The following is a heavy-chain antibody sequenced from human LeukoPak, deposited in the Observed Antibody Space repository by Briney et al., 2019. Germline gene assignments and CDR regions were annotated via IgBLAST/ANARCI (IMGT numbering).Heavy chain of an antibody. V-gene: IGHV3-23*01. J-gene: IGHJ5*02. CDR3: AKSGCSSTSCYSILSGWLDP. D-gene: IGHD2-2*02. Sequence: GGSLRLSCAASGFTFSNYALNWVRQAPGKGLEWVSGISNSGGTTYYADSVKGRFTISRDDSKNTLYLQMNSLRAEDTAVYYCAKSGCSSTSCYSILSGWLDPWGQGTLVTVSS. CDR2: ISNSGGTT. CDR1: GFTFSNYA.